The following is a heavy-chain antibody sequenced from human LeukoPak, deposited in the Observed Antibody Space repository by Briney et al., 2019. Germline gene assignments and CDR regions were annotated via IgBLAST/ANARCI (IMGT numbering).Heavy chain of an antibody. CDR1: GGSIRSGDYY. J-gene: IGHJ3*02. CDR2: IYYNGDT. D-gene: IGHD2-2*02. V-gene: IGHV4-30-4*08. CDR3: ARAGVVPAAINRAFDI. Sequence: PSGTLSLTCIVSGGSIRSGDYYWSWIRQPPGKGLEWIGYIYYNGDTYYNASLKSRVSISVDTSKNQFSLKLSSVTAADTAVYYCARAGVVPAAINRAFDIWGQGPVVTASS.